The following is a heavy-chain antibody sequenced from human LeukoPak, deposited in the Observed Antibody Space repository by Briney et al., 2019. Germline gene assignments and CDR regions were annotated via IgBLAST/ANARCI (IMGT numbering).Heavy chain of an antibody. J-gene: IGHJ4*02. D-gene: IGHD3-10*01. CDR3: AKGFGSLDY. CDR1: GFTFSNYA. CDR2: ITNSGSNT. Sequence: PGGSLRLSCAASGFTFSNYAMSWVGQAPGKGLEWVSTITNSGSNTYYADSVKGRFTISRDNSKNTLYLQMSSLRAEDTAVYYCAKGFGSLDYWGQGTLVTVSS. V-gene: IGHV3-23*01.